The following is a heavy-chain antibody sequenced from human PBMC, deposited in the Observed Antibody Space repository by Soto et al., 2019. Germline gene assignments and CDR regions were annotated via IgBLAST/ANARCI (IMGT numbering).Heavy chain of an antibody. V-gene: IGHV3-7*01. D-gene: IGHD3-16*02. J-gene: IGHJ4*02. CDR2: IRQDGSEK. CDR1: GFTFSSYW. Sequence: EEQLVESGGGLVQPGGSLRLSCVVSGFTFSSYWMTWVRQAPGKGLEWVANIRQDGSEKYYVDSVKGRFTISRDNAKNSLYLQMNSLRAEDTAVYYCAREGDYIGGSYRRWAPDYWGQGTLVTVSS. CDR3: AREGDYIGGSYRRWAPDY.